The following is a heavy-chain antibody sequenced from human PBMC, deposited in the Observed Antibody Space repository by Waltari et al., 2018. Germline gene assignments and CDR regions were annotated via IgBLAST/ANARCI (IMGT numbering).Heavy chain of an antibody. J-gene: IGHJ4*02. D-gene: IGHD3-3*01. Sequence: VQLQQWGAGLLKPSETLSLTCAVYGGSFSGYYWSWIRQPPGKGLEWVSAISGSGGSTYYADSVKGRFTISRDNSKNTLYLQMNSLRAEDTAVYYCAKDPYYDFWSGYSYFDYWGQGTLVTVSS. CDR1: GGSFSGYY. CDR2: ISGSGGST. V-gene: IGHV3-23*01. CDR3: AKDPYYDFWSGYSYFDY.